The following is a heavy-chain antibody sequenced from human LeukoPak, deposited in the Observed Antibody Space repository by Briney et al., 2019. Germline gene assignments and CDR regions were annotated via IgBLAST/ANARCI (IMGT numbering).Heavy chain of an antibody. V-gene: IGHV1-18*01. D-gene: IGHD6-6*01. CDR1: GYTFTSYG. CDR2: ISAYNGNT. Sequence: ASVKVSCKASGYTFTSYGISWVRQAPGQGLEWMGWISAYNGNTNYAQKLQGRVTMTTDTSTSTAYMELRSLRSDDTAVYYCARDFGPYSSSSFFPYYYYYYGMDVWGQGTTVTVSS. J-gene: IGHJ6*02. CDR3: ARDFGPYSSSSFFPYYYYYYGMDV.